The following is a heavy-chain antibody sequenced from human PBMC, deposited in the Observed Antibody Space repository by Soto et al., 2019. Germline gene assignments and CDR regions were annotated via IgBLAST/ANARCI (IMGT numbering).Heavy chain of an antibody. CDR3: ARDTDIVAMGY. V-gene: IGHV1-69*08. CDR2: IIPILGIA. D-gene: IGHD5-12*01. Sequence: QVQLVQSGAEVKKPGSSVKVSCKASGGTFSSYTISWVRQAPGQGLEWMGRIIPILGIANYAQKFQGRVTITADKSTSTAYMELSSLSSEDTAVYYCARDTDIVAMGYWGQGTLVTVSS. CDR1: GGTFSSYT. J-gene: IGHJ4*02.